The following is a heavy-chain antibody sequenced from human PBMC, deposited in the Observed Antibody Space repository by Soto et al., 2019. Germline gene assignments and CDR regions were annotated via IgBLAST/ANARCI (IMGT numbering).Heavy chain of an antibody. J-gene: IGHJ6*02. CDR3: ALERIAARLGQYYYYGMDV. CDR2: SNAGNGNT. Sequence: ASVKVSCKASGYTFTIYAMHCVLQSPVQRLEWMGWSNAGNGNTKYSQEFQGRVTITRDTSASTAYMELSSLRSEDMAVYYCALERIAARLGQYYYYGMDVWGQGTTVTVSS. CDR1: GYTFTIYA. V-gene: IGHV1-3*02. D-gene: IGHD6-6*01.